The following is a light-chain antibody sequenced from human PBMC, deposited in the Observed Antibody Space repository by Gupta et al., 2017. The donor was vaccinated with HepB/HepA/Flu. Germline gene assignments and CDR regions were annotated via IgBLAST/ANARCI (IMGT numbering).Light chain of an antibody. V-gene: IGKV1-8*01. CDR1: QGISSY. CDR2: AAS. CDR3: HQYYSYPRT. J-gene: IGKJ1*01. Sequence: ANRMTQSPSTFSASTGDRVTITCRASQGISSYLAWYQQKPGKAPKLLIYAASTLQSGVPSRFSGSGSGTDFTLTISCLQSEDFATYYCHQYYSYPRTFGQGTKVEIK.